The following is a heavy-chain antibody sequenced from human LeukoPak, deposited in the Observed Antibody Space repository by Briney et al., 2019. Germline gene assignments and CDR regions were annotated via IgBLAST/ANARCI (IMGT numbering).Heavy chain of an antibody. D-gene: IGHD5-12*01. J-gene: IGHJ4*02. CDR3: ARDRYGGYDFGFDY. V-gene: IGHV3-48*03. CDR1: GFTFSSYE. CDR2: ISTNGVTI. Sequence: PGGSLRLSCAASGFTFSSYEMNWVRQAPGQGLEWISYISTNGVTIYYADSVKGRFTISRDNAKNSLYLQMNSLRAEDTAVYYCARDRYGGYDFGFDYWGQGTPVTVSS.